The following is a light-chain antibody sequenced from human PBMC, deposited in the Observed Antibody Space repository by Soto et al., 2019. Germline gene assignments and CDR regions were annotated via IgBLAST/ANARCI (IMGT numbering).Light chain of an antibody. CDR2: EVS. J-gene: IGLJ7*01. V-gene: IGLV2-23*02. CDR1: SSDVGSYKL. Sequence: QSALTQPACVSGSPGQSITISCTGTSSDVGSYKLVSWYQQHPGKAPKLMISEVSKRPSGISDRFSGSKSGSTASLTISGLQAEDEADYYCCSYAGTSTHTVFGGGTQLTVL. CDR3: CSYAGTSTHTV.